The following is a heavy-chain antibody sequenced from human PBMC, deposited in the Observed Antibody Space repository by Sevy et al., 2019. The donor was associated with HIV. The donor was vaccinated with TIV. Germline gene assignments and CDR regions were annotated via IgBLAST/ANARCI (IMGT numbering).Heavy chain of an antibody. Sequence: GGSLRLSCEASGFTFTRYAFHWVRQAQGKGLEWVAVVSKEGTNKYYADSAKGRFTISIDNSRNTLYLQMQRLRADDTAFYFCARDLHSLPHWGSFDSWGQGTLVTVSS. D-gene: IGHD3-16*01. CDR3: ARDLHSLPHWGSFDS. V-gene: IGHV3-30-3*01. CDR2: VSKEGTNK. CDR1: GFTFTRYA. J-gene: IGHJ4*02.